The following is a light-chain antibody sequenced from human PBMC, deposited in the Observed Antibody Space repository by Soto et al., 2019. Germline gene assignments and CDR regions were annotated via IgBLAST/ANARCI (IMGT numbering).Light chain of an antibody. CDR1: SSDVGAYEH. Sequence: QSALTQPASVSGSPGQSVTISCTGASSDVGAYEHVSWYQQHPGRAPKLILYDVNNRPSGVSNHFSGSKSGNTASLVISGLQANDEADYYCQSYDNSLSVYVFGTGTKVTVL. CDR2: DVN. CDR3: QSYDNSLSVYV. V-gene: IGLV2-14*03. J-gene: IGLJ1*01.